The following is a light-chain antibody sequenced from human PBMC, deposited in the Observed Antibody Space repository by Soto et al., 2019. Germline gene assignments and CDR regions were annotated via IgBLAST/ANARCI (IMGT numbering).Light chain of an antibody. Sequence: DIQMTQSPSSLSASLGDRVTITCRASQGIGVYLAWFQQKPGNVPRLLIYAASTLQSGVPSRFSGSGSGTDFTLTISSLQPEDGATYYCQKYNSAPLTCGGGTKVEIK. CDR3: QKYNSAPLT. V-gene: IGKV1-27*01. CDR1: QGIGVY. CDR2: AAS. J-gene: IGKJ4*01.